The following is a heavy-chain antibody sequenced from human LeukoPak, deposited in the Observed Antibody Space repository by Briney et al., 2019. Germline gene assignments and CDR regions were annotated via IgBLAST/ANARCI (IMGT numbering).Heavy chain of an antibody. J-gene: IGHJ4*02. CDR3: AMLTVTTSSDFDY. CDR1: GYTFTGYY. CDR2: INPNSGGT. V-gene: IGHV1-2*06. D-gene: IGHD4-17*01. Sequence: GASVKVSCKASGYTFTGYYMHWVRQAPGQGLEWMGRINPNSGGTNYAQKFQGRVTMTRDTSISTAYMELSRLRTDDTAVYYCAMLTVTTSSDFDYWGRGTLVTVSS.